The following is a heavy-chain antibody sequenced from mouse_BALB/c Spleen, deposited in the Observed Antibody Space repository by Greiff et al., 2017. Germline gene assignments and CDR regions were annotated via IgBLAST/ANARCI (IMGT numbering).Heavy chain of an antibody. V-gene: IGHV14-3*02. Sequence: EVQLHQSGAELVKPGASVKLSCTASGFNIKDTYMHWVKQRPEQGLEWIGRIDPANGNTKYDPKFQGKATITADTSSNTAYLQLSSLTSEDTAVYYCARGHGSHFDYWGQGTTLTVSS. CDR2: IDPANGNT. D-gene: IGHD1-1*01. CDR3: ARGHGSHFDY. CDR1: GFNIKDTY. J-gene: IGHJ2*01.